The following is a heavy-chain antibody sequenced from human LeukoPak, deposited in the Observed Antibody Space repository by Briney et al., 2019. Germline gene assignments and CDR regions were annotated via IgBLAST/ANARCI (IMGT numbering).Heavy chain of an antibody. D-gene: IGHD4-17*01. CDR1: GFTFSSYW. CDR2: IKQDGSEK. Sequence: GGSLRFSCAASGFTFSSYWMSWVRQAPGKGLEWVANIKQDGSEKYYVDSVKGRFTISRDNAKNSLYLQMNSLRAEDTAVYYCARETYGDYEDYWGQGTLVTVSS. J-gene: IGHJ4*02. CDR3: ARETYGDYEDY. V-gene: IGHV3-7*01.